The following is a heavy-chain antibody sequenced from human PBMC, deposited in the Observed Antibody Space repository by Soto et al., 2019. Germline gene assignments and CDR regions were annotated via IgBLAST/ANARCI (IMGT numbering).Heavy chain of an antibody. CDR3: ARVARYYGSGSPVRDY. Sequence: SETLSLTCTVSGGSISSGDYYWSWIRQPPGKGLEWIGYIYYSGSTYYNPSLKSRVTISVDTSKNQFSLKLSSVTAADTAVYYCARVARYYGSGSPVRDYWGQGALVTVSS. CDR2: IYYSGST. D-gene: IGHD3-10*01. CDR1: GGSISSGDYY. V-gene: IGHV4-30-4*01. J-gene: IGHJ4*02.